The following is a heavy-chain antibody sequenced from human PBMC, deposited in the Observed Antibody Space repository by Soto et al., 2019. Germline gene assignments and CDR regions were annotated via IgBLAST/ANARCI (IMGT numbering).Heavy chain of an antibody. V-gene: IGHV4-31*03. CDR2: IYESGYT. Sequence: PSETLSLTSTGSGASVSTGAYYWGWVRQRPGKGLEWVGYIYESGYTYYHTSLKSRLTISLDRSNNQFSLGLTSVTAADTAVYYCVRALRHTAMVYPWFDPWGQGTLVTVSS. CDR1: GASVSTGAYY. CDR3: VRALRHTAMVYPWFDP. D-gene: IGHD5-18*01. J-gene: IGHJ5*02.